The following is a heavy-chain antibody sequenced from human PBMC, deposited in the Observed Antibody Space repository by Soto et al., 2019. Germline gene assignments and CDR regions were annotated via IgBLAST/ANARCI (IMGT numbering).Heavy chain of an antibody. J-gene: IGHJ5*02. Sequence: QVTLKESGPVLVKPTETLTLTCTVSGFSLSNARMGVSWIRQPPGKALEWLAHIFSNDEKSYSTSLKSRLTISKDTSKSQVVLTMTNMDPVDTATYYCARRYYYDSSGYYSGRNWFDPWGQGPLVTVSS. D-gene: IGHD3-22*01. CDR2: IFSNDEK. CDR3: ARRYYYDSSGYYSGRNWFDP. V-gene: IGHV2-26*01. CDR1: GFSLSNARMG.